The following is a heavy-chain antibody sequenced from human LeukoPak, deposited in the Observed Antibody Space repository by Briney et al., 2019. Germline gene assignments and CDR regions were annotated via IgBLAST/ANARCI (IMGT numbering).Heavy chain of an antibody. CDR3: ARGHGSGSFLIDY. V-gene: IGHV3-30-3*01. J-gene: IGHJ4*02. CDR2: ISYDGSTT. CDR1: GLTFSSYA. Sequence: GRSLRLSCSASGLTFSSYAMHWVRQAPGKGLEWVAIISYDGSTTHYSNSVTGRSTISRDNSRNTVSLQMSTLRPEDMAVYYCARGHGSGSFLIDYWGQGTPVTVSS. D-gene: IGHD3-10*01.